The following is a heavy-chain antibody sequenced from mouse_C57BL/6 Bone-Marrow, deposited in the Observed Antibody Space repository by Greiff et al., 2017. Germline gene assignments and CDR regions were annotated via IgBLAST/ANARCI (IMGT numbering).Heavy chain of an antibody. CDR3: ARHWAGTWGYYFDY. Sequence: EVQLVESGGDLVKPGGSLKLSCAASGFTFSSYGMSWVRQTPDKRLEWVATISSGGSYTYYPDSVKGRFTISRDNAKNTLYLQMSSLKSEDTAMYYCARHWAGTWGYYFDYWGQGTTLTVSS. V-gene: IGHV5-6*01. J-gene: IGHJ2*01. CDR2: ISSGGSYT. D-gene: IGHD4-1*01. CDR1: GFTFSSYG.